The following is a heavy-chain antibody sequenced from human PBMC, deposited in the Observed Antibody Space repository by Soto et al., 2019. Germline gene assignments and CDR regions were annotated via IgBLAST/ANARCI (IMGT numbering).Heavy chain of an antibody. J-gene: IGHJ4*02. CDR2: IYYSGST. CDR1: GGSISSSSYY. Sequence: PSETLSLTCTVSGGSISSSSYYGGWIRQPPGKGLEWIGSIYYSGSTYYNPSLKSRVTISVDTSKNQFSLKLSSVTAADTAVYYCARPGNYGSGSYLYYLDYWGQGTLVTVSS. CDR3: ARPGNYGSGSYLYYLDY. D-gene: IGHD3-10*01. V-gene: IGHV4-39*01.